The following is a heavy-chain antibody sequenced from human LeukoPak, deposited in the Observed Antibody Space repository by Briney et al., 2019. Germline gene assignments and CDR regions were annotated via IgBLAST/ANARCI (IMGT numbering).Heavy chain of an antibody. CDR1: GYSFTSYW. D-gene: IGHD1-1*01. J-gene: IGHJ3*01. Sequence: GESLKIAYKGSGYSFTSYWIGWVRQMPGKGLEWMGIIYPGDSDTRYSPSFQGQVTISADKSISTAYLQWSSLKASDTAMYFCARQRTTFDAIDVWGQGTMVTVS. CDR2: IYPGDSDT. CDR3: ARQRTTFDAIDV. V-gene: IGHV5-51*01.